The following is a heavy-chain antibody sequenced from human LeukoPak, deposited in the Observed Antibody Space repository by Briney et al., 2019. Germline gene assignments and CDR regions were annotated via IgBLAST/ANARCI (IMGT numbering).Heavy chain of an antibody. D-gene: IGHD2-2*02. J-gene: IGHJ4*02. CDR2: FDPEDGET. CDR1: GYTLTELS. Sequence: GASVKVSCKVSGYTLTELSMHWVRQAPGKGLEWMGGFDPEDGETIYAQKFQGRVTITTDESTSTAYMELSSLRSEDTAVYYCARNGDRYCSSTSCYTVWGQGTLVTVSS. V-gene: IGHV1-24*01. CDR3: ARNGDRYCSSTSCYTV.